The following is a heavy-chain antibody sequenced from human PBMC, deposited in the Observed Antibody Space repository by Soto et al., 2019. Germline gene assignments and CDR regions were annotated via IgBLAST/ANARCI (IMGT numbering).Heavy chain of an antibody. J-gene: IGHJ4*01. D-gene: IGHD5-18*01. CDR2: LSAGGTAT. CDR3: ASAVGGSSYAYLPAD. CDR1: GFIFSSSA. Sequence: EVQLLESGGGLVQPGGSLRLSCAASGFIFSSSAMTWVRQAPGKGLEWVSGLSAGGTATYYADSVKGRFTISRDNSKNPLYLQVNSLRVEDTALYYCASAVGGSSYAYLPADWGHGTLVTVSS. V-gene: IGHV3-23*01.